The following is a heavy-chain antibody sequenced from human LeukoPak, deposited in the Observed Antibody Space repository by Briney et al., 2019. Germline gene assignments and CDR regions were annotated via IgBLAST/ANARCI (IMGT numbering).Heavy chain of an antibody. J-gene: IGHJ4*02. CDR3: ARGRLMITFGGVIVLGY. D-gene: IGHD3-16*02. CDR2: IIPLFGST. CDR1: GGGFSTFT. V-gene: IGHV1-69*13. Sequence: EASVKVFCKASGGGFSTFTISWVRQAPGQGPEWMGGIIPLFGSTDFVEKFQSRVTITADESTNTAYMELSSLRSEDTAVYYCARGRLMITFGGVIVLGYWGQGTLVTVSS.